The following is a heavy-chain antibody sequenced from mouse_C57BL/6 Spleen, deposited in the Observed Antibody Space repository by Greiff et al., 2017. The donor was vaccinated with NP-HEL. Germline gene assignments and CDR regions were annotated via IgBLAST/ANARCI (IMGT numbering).Heavy chain of an antibody. CDR3: ARGDYDHAMDY. Sequence: VHLVESGGGLVKPGGSLKLSCAASGFTFSDYGMHWVRQAPEKGLEWVAYISSGSSTIYYADTVKGRFTISRDNAKNTLFLQMTSLRSEDTAMYYCARGDYDHAMDYWGQGTSVTVSS. D-gene: IGHD2-4*01. CDR2: ISSGSSTI. CDR1: GFTFSDYG. V-gene: IGHV5-17*01. J-gene: IGHJ4*01.